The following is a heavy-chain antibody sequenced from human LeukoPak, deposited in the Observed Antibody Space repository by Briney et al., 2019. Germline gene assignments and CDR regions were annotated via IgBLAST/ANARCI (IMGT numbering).Heavy chain of an antibody. Sequence: GRSLRLSCAASGFTFSSYVMHWVRQAPGKGLEWVAIISYDGSNEYYADSVKGRFTISRDNSKNTLYLQMNSLRAADTAVYYCARDKGGYYYDSSGYGDYWGQGTLVTVSS. V-gene: IGHV3-30*04. CDR1: GFTFSSYV. CDR2: ISYDGSNE. CDR3: ARDKGGYYYDSSGYGDY. D-gene: IGHD3-22*01. J-gene: IGHJ4*02.